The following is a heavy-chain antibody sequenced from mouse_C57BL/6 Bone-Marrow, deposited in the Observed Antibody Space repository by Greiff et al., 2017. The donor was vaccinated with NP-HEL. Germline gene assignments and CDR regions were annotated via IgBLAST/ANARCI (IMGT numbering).Heavy chain of an antibody. J-gene: IGHJ2*01. D-gene: IGHD1-1*01. V-gene: IGHV1-81*01. Sequence: VQGVESGAELARPGASVKLSCKASGYTFTSYGISWVQQRTGQGLEWIGEIYPRSGNTYYNEKFKGKATLTADKSSSTAYMGLRSLTSEDSAVYFCAREDDYYGSGFDYWGQGTTLTVSS. CDR2: IYPRSGNT. CDR3: AREDDYYGSGFDY. CDR1: GYTFTSYG.